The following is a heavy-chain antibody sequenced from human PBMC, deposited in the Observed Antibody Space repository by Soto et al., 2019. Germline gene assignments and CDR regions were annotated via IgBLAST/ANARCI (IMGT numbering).Heavy chain of an antibody. D-gene: IGHD6-19*01. J-gene: IGHJ6*02. CDR2: ISGSGNSR. CDR1: GFSFSNFA. CDR3: ASEYLEAVTEKKGVYYYYYGMDV. V-gene: IGHV3-23*01. Sequence: EVQLLESGGGLVQPGGSLTLSCAASGFSFSNFAVTWVRQAPGKGLEWVSTISGSGNSRYYADSVKGRFTVSRDNSKDTLYLQMNSLRAEDTAVYYCASEYLEAVTEKKGVYYYYYGMDVWGHGTTVPVSS.